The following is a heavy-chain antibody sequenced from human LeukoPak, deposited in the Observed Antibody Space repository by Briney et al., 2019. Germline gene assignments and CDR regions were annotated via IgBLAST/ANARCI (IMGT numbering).Heavy chain of an antibody. D-gene: IGHD3-3*01. CDR1: GFTFSSYS. J-gene: IGHJ5*02. CDR3: ASEKTYYDFWSGYQNNWFDP. V-gene: IGHV3-21*01. Sequence: PGGSLRLSCAASGFTFSSYSMNWVRQAPGKGLEWVSSISSSSSYIYYADSVKGRFTISRDNAKNSLYLQMNSLRAEDTAVYYCASEKTYYDFWSGYQNNWFDPWGQGTLVTVSS. CDR2: ISSSSSYI.